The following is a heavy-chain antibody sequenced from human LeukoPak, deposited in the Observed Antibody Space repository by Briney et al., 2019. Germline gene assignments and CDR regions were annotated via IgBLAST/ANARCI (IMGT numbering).Heavy chain of an antibody. V-gene: IGHV3-7*01. Sequence: GGSLRLSCAASGFSFGSYWMSWVRQAPGKGLEWVANIKEDGSEVHYVDSVKGRFAISRDNAKDSVFLQLNSLTAEDTAVYYCARDPGIPAAGTVGYFDYWGQGTLVTVSS. CDR2: IKEDGSEV. CDR3: ARDPGIPAAGTVGYFDY. CDR1: GFSFGSYW. D-gene: IGHD6-13*01. J-gene: IGHJ4*02.